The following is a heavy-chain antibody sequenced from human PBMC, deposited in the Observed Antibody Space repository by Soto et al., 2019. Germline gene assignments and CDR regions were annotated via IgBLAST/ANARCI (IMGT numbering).Heavy chain of an antibody. CDR1: GGSINSDTYY. V-gene: IGHV4-31*03. CDR3: ARARDYGDYFFDK. CDR2: IYYSGTT. D-gene: IGHD4-17*01. Sequence: QVQLQESGPGLVKPSQTLSLTCTVSGGSINSDTYYWSWIRQHPGKGLEWIGYIYYSGTTYYSPSLKSRLAISTDTSKNQFSLQLTSVTAADTAVYYCARARDYGDYFFDKWGQGTLVTVSS. J-gene: IGHJ4*02.